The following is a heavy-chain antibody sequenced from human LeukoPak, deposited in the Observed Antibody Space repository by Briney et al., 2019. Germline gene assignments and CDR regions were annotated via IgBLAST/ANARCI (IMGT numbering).Heavy chain of an antibody. CDR2: ISYDGSNK. CDR1: GFTFSSYA. CDR3: ARGWSGNDAFDI. V-gene: IGHV3-30-3*01. J-gene: IGHJ3*02. Sequence: GGSLRLSCAASGFTFSSYAMHWVRQAPGKGLEWVAVISYDGSNKYYADSVKGRFTISRDNSKNTLYLQTNSLRAEDTAVYYCARGWSGNDAFDIWGQGTMVTVSS. D-gene: IGHD3-3*01.